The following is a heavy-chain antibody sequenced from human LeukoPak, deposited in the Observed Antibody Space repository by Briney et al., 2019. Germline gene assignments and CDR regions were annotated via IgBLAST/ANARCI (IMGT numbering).Heavy chain of an antibody. CDR2: IKQDGSEK. CDR1: GFAFSSYW. J-gene: IGHJ4*02. CDR3: ARAWLADY. V-gene: IGHV3-7*01. D-gene: IGHD6-19*01. Sequence: GGSLRLSCVASGFAFSSYWMTWVRQAPGKGLEWVANIKQDGSEKYYVDSVKGRLTISRDNAKNSLYLQMNSLRAEDTAVYYCARAWLADYWGQGTLVTVSS.